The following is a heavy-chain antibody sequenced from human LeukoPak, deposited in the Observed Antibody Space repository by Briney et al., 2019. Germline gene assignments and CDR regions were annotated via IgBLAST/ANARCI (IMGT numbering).Heavy chain of an antibody. D-gene: IGHD3-9*01. V-gene: IGHV3-48*02. Sequence: GGSLRLSCAASGFTFSSYWMSWVRQAPGKGLEWIAYINHNAEMIFYPDFVKGRLSISRDNAKNSLYLQMNALRYEDTAIYYCARDHDWAFDLWGQGTLVTVSS. J-gene: IGHJ4*02. CDR3: ARDHDWAFDL. CDR2: INHNAEMI. CDR1: GFTFSSYW.